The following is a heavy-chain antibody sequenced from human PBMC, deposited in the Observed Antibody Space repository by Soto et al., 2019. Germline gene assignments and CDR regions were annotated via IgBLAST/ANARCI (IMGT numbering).Heavy chain of an antibody. CDR1: GFTFSRYA. J-gene: IGHJ6*02. Sequence: PGGSLRLSCAASGFTFSRYAMNWVRQAPGRGLQWISGISVSGDNTSYVESVRGRFTVYRDNSKNTLYLQMNNLRAEDTALYYCAKDGPMRTKVWFPAGYGMDVWCQGTTVTVSS. D-gene: IGHD3-10*01. CDR3: AKDGPMRTKVWFPAGYGMDV. CDR2: ISVSGDNT. V-gene: IGHV3-23*01.